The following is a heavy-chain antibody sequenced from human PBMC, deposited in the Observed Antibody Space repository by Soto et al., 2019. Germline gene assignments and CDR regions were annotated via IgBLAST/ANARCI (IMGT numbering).Heavy chain of an antibody. J-gene: IGHJ4*02. V-gene: IGHV1-3*01. Sequence: QVQLVQSGAEVKKPGASVKVSCKASGYTFTSYAMHWVRQAPGQRLEWMGWINAGNGNTKYSQKFQGRVTITRDTSASIAYMELSSLRSEDTAVYYCARGDFLTYDDYWGQGTLVTVSS. D-gene: IGHD3-16*01. CDR3: ARGDFLTYDDY. CDR1: GYTFTSYA. CDR2: INAGNGNT.